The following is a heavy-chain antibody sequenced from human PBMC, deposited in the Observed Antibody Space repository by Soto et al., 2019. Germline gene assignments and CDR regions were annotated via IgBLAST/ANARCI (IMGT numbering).Heavy chain of an antibody. D-gene: IGHD6-19*01. CDR1: GGSISGHY. J-gene: IGHJ4*02. CDR2: IFYTGST. Sequence: SETLSLTCTVSGGSISGHYWIWIRQSPGKRLEWIRYIFYTGSTNYNPSLESRVTLSVDTSKNQFSLRLSSVTAADTAVYYCARVGSSGWSPDYWGQGTLVTVSS. CDR3: ARVGSSGWSPDY. V-gene: IGHV4-59*11.